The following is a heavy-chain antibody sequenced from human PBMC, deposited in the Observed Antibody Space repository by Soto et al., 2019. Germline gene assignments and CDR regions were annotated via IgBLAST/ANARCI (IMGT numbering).Heavy chain of an antibody. CDR3: ARGDPLLWFGEKVYYGMDV. D-gene: IGHD3-10*01. CDR1: GGSISSYY. V-gene: IGHV4-59*01. CDR2: IYYSGST. Sequence: SETLSLTCTVSGGSISSYYWSWIRQPPEKGLEWIGYIYYSGSTNYNPSLKSRVTISVDTSKNQFSLKLSSVTAADTAVYYCARGDPLLWFGEKVYYGMDVWGQGTTVTVSS. J-gene: IGHJ6*02.